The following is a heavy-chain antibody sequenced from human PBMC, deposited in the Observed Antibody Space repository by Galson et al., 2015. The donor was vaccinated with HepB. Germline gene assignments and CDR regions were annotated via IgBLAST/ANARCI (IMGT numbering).Heavy chain of an antibody. CDR3: ARAIYGDWGSDAFDI. V-gene: IGHV3-7*01. D-gene: IGHD4-17*01. J-gene: IGHJ3*02. CDR1: GFTFSNYW. CDR2: IKQDGSEK. Sequence: SLRLSCAASGFTFSNYWMSWVRQAPGKGLEWVANIKQDGSEKHYVDSVKGRFTISRVNVKNSLYLQMSTLRAEDTAVYYCARAIYGDWGSDAFDIWGQGTMVTVSS.